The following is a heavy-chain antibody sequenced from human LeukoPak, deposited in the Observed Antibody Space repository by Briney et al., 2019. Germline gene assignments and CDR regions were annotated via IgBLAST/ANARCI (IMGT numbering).Heavy chain of an antibody. CDR1: GGTFSSYA. Sequence: ASVNVSCKASGGTFSSYAISWVRQAPGQGPEWMGGIIPIFGTANYAQKFQGRVTITADKSTSTAYMELSSLRSEDTAVYYCARAPYYGSGSYYNPFDYWGQGTLVTVSS. J-gene: IGHJ4*02. D-gene: IGHD3-10*01. CDR3: ARAPYYGSGSYYNPFDY. CDR2: IIPIFGTA. V-gene: IGHV1-69*06.